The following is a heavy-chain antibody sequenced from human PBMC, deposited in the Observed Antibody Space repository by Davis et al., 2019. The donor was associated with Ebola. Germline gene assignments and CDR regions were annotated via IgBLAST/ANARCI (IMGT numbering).Heavy chain of an antibody. J-gene: IGHJ4*02. Sequence: GESLRISCKGSGYSFTNYWIGWVRQMPGKGLEWMGVIYPGDSDTRYSPSLQGQVTISVDKFFNTAYLQWSSLEASDTAIYYCVRHSSVATREGSDYWGQGTLVFVSS. D-gene: IGHD6-6*01. CDR2: IYPGDSDT. CDR1: GYSFTNYW. CDR3: VRHSSVATREGSDY. V-gene: IGHV5-51*01.